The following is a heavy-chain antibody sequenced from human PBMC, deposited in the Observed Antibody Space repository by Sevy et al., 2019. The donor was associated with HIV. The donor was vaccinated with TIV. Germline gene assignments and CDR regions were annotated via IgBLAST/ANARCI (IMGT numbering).Heavy chain of an antibody. V-gene: IGHV3-11*01. CDR3: ARDRSEMATILHYYYGMDV. CDR2: ISRSGSTI. D-gene: IGHD5-12*01. Sequence: GGSLRLSCAASGFTFSDYYMSWIRQAPGKGLEWVSYISRSGSTINNVNSVKGRFPISREKAKNSLYLQMNSLRAEDTAVYYWARDRSEMATILHYYYGMDVWGQGTTVTVSS. J-gene: IGHJ6*02. CDR1: GFTFSDYY.